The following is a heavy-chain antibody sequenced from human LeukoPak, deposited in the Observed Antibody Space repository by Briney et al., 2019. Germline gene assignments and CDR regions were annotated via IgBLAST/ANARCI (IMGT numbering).Heavy chain of an antibody. D-gene: IGHD6-19*01. CDR2: IRQDGSQK. J-gene: IGHJ1*01. V-gene: IGHV3-7*01. CDR3: ATGYSSGWYFYFQH. CDR1: GFTFSSYG. Sequence: PGGSLRLSCAASGFTFSSYGMHWVRQAPGKGLEWVATIRQDGSQKYYVDSVKGRFTISRDNAKNSLSLRMNSLSAEDTAVYYCATGYSSGWYFYFQHWGQGSLVSVSS.